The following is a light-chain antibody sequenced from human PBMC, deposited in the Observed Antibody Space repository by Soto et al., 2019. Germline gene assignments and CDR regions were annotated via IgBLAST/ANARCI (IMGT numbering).Light chain of an antibody. Sequence: EIVLTQSPATLSLSPGERATLSCRASQSVSSYLAWYQQKPGQAPRLLMYGASSRATGIPDRFSGSGSGTDFTLTISRLEPEDFAVYYCQQYGSSQWTFGQGTKVDIK. J-gene: IGKJ1*01. CDR1: QSVSSY. V-gene: IGKV3-20*01. CDR2: GAS. CDR3: QQYGSSQWT.